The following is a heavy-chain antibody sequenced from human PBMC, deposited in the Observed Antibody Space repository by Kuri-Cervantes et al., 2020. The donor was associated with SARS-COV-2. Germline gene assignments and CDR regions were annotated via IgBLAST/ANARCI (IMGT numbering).Heavy chain of an antibody. Sequence: GGSLRLSCAASGFTFSSYSMNWVRQAPGKGLEWVSSISSSSYIYYADSVKGRFTISRDNAKNSLYLRMNSLRAEDTAVYYCASRPPPGELGELRVSGMWSDAFDIWGQGTMVTVSS. CDR3: ASRPPPGELGELRVSGMWSDAFDI. CDR1: GFTFSSYS. D-gene: IGHD1-26*01. CDR2: ISSSSYI. J-gene: IGHJ3*02. V-gene: IGHV3-21*01.